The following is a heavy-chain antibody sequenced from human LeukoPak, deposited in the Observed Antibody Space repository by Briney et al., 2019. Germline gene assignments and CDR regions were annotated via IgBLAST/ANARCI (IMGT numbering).Heavy chain of an antibody. CDR3: ARGGQAYSSSWYPSDY. J-gene: IGHJ4*02. CDR1: GGSISSSFYH. Sequence: PSETLSLTCTVSGGSISSSFYHWGWIRQPPGKGLEWIGSIYYSGNTYYNPSLKSRVTISVDTSKNQFSLRLTSVTAADTAVYYCARGGQAYSSSWYPSDYWGQGTLVTVSS. CDR2: IYYSGNT. V-gene: IGHV4-39*01. D-gene: IGHD6-13*01.